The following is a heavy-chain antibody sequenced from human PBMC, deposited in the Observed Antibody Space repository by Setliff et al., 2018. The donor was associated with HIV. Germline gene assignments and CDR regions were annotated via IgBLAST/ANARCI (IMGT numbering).Heavy chain of an antibody. CDR2: IYTSGST. CDR1: GGSMSTYY. Sequence: SETLSLTCTVSGGSMSTYYWSWIRRPPGKGLEWIGYIYTSGSTNYNPSLRSRVTISVDTSKNHFSLRLSSVTAADTAVYYCASLFHDTSAPWLYYFDYWGQGTLVTVSS. D-gene: IGHD3-22*01. J-gene: IGHJ4*02. V-gene: IGHV4-4*08. CDR3: ASLFHDTSAPWLYYFDY.